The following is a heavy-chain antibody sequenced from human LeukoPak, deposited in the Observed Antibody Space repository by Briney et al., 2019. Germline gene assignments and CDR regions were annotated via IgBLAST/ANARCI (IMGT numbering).Heavy chain of an antibody. D-gene: IGHD1-14*01. Sequence: GGSLRLSCAASGFTFSTYAMSWVRQAPGKGLEWVSVISGSGGSTYYADSVKGRFTISRDDSKNTAYLQMNSLKTEDTAVYYCTGARNPGAYYYYGMDVWGQGTTVTVSS. V-gene: IGHV3-23*01. J-gene: IGHJ6*02. CDR1: GFTFSTYA. CDR3: TGARNPGAYYYYGMDV. CDR2: ISGSGGST.